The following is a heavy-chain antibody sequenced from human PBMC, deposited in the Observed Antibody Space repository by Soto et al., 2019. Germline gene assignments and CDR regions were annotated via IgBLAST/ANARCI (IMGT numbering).Heavy chain of an antibody. CDR1: GFTFSSYA. V-gene: IGHV3-23*01. J-gene: IGHJ6*03. D-gene: IGHD1-1*01. CDR3: AKGGWNPRVEYYYYYMDV. Sequence: GGSLRLSCAASGFTFSSYAMSWVRQAPGKGLEWVSAISGSGGSTYYADSVKGRFTISRDNSKNTLYLQMNSLRAEDTAVYYCAKGGWNPRVEYYYYYMDVWGKGTTVTVSS. CDR2: ISGSGGST.